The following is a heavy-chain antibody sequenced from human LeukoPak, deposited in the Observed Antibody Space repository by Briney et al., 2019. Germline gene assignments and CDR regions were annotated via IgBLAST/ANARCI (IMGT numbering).Heavy chain of an antibody. Sequence: GGSLRLFCAASGFTFSDDYMSWIRQAPGKGLEWVSYISSSSSYTNYADSGKVRFNISRDNAKNSLYLQMNSLRAEDTAVYYCARESIAAAGSQAFDIWGQGTMVTVSS. CDR3: ARESIAAAGSQAFDI. CDR1: GFTFSDDY. D-gene: IGHD6-13*01. CDR2: ISSSSSYT. J-gene: IGHJ3*02. V-gene: IGHV3-11*06.